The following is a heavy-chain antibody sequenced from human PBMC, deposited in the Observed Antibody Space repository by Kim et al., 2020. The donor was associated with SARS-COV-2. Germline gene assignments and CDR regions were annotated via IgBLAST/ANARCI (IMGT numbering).Heavy chain of an antibody. J-gene: IGHJ6*02. V-gene: IGHV3-21*06. D-gene: IGHD3-16*01. CDR3: AGGGLGGGMDV. CDR2: YK. Sequence: YKYHREAAKGRFTVHRDNAKNQLNLEMNSRGAEDTAVYYCAGGGLGGGMDVWGQGTTVTVSS.